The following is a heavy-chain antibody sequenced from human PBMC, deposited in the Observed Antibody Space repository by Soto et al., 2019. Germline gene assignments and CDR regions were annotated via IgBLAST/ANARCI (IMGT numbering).Heavy chain of an antibody. CDR3: ARQIYDSDSGPNFQYYFDS. J-gene: IGHJ4*02. CDR2: IDPSDSQT. D-gene: IGHD3-22*01. Sequence: GESLKISCKGSGYSFAGYWITWVRQKPGKGLEWMGRIDPSDSQTYYSPSFRGHVTISATKSITTVFLQWSSLRASDTAMYYCARQIYDSDSGPNFQYYFDSWGQGTLVTVSS. CDR1: GYSFAGYW. V-gene: IGHV5-10-1*01.